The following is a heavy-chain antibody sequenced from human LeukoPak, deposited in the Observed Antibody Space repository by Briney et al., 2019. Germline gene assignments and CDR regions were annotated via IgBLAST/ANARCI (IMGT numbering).Heavy chain of an antibody. CDR3: ARDLYYYGSGNYVPGFPDY. J-gene: IGHJ4*02. V-gene: IGHV3-48*03. Sequence: GGSLRLSCAASGFIFSSYETNWVRQAPGKGLEWVSCISSGGSIIYYADSVRGRFTISRDNAKNSLYLQMSSLRVEDTAVYYCARDLYYYGSGNYVPGFPDYWGQGTLVTVSS. CDR1: GFIFSSYE. CDR2: ISSGGSII. D-gene: IGHD3-10*01.